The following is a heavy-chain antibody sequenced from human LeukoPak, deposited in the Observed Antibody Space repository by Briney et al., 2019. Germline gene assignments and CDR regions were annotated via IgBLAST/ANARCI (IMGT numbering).Heavy chain of an antibody. V-gene: IGHV3-30*03. J-gene: IGHJ4*02. Sequence: GGSLRLSCAASGFTFSNYGMHRVRQAPGKGLEWVAVISSDGSNKYYADSVKGRFTISRDNSKNTLFLQMNSLRAEDTAVYSCASGPTYDYWGQGTLVTVSS. CDR1: GFTFSNYG. CDR3: ASGPTYDY. CDR2: ISSDGSNK.